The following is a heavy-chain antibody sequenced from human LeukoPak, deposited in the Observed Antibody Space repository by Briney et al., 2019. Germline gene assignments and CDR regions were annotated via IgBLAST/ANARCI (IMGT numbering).Heavy chain of an antibody. J-gene: IGHJ6*02. CDR2: ISGSGGST. D-gene: IGHD3-9*01. V-gene: IGHV3-23*01. CDR1: GFTFSSYA. CDR3: AKGAYYDILTGYLPYYYYYGMDV. Sequence: GVSLRLSCAASGFTFSSYAMRWVRQAPGKGLEWVSAISGSGGSTFCADSVKRRFTISRDNSKHTLYLQMHSLRTEDTAVYYCAKGAYYDILTGYLPYYYYYGMDVWGQGTTVTVSS.